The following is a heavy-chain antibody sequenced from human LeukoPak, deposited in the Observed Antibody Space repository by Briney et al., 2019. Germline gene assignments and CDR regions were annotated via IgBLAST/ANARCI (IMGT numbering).Heavy chain of an antibody. J-gene: IGHJ6*04. CDR3: ARVCDSRDHTYYYGMDV. V-gene: IGHV1-18*01. CDR2: ISAYNGNT. CDR1: GYSFTTYG. Sequence: ASVKVSCKASGYSFTTYGINWVRQAPGQGLEWMGWISAYNGNTNYAQKLQGRVTMTTDTSTSTVYMELRSLRSDDTAVYYCARVCDSRDHTYYYGMDVWGKGTTVTVSS. D-gene: IGHD3-22*01.